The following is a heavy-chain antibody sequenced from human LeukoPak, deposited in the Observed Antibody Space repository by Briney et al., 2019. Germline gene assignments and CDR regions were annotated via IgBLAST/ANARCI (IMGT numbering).Heavy chain of an antibody. V-gene: IGHV4-4*07. CDR3: AREGSAFDI. J-gene: IGHJ3*02. CDR2: IFASGST. CDR1: GGSIGSYS. Sequence: SETLSLTCTVSGGSIGSYSWSWIRQPAGKGLEWIGRIFASGSTKYNPSLKSRVTMSVETSKNQFSLKLSSVTAADTAVYYCAREGSAFDIWGQGTMVTVSS.